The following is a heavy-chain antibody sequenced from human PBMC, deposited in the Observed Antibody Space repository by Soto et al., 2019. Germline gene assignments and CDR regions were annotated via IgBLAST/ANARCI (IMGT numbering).Heavy chain of an antibody. D-gene: IGHD3-3*01. J-gene: IGHJ5*02. Sequence: QVQLVESGGGVVQPGRSLSLSCAVSGFTFSSYAIHWVRQAPGKGLAWVAVISHDGSNKYYADSVKGRFTIARKNSKNTVYLQMNSLITEDTAVSYCSEDLTIFGVGESGPWGQGTLVTVSS. CDR2: ISHDGSNK. CDR1: GFTFSSYA. CDR3: SEDLTIFGVGESGP. V-gene: IGHV3-30*18.